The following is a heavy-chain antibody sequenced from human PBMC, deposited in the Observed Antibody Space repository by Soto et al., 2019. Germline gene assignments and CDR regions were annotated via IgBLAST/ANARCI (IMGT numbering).Heavy chain of an antibody. Sequence: SETLSLTCTVSGGSISSYYWSWIRQSPGKGLEWIGYIYYSGSTNYNPSLKSRVTISVDTSKNQFSLKLSSVTAADTAVYYCARDSGPGDYDFWSGSYYYYGMDVWGQGTTVTVSS. CDR3: ARDSGPGDYDFWSGSYYYYGMDV. V-gene: IGHV4-59*01. J-gene: IGHJ6*02. CDR2: IYYSGST. D-gene: IGHD3-3*01. CDR1: GGSISSYY.